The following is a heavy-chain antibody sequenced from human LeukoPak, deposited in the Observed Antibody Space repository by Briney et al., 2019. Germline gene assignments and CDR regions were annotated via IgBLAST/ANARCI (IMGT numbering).Heavy chain of an antibody. V-gene: IGHV3-15*01. CDR3: TTGLESAAVAGTDIGY. Sequence: PGGSLRLSCAASGFTFSNAWMSWVRQAPGKGLEWVGRIKSKTDGGTTGYAAPVKGRFTISRDDSKNTLYLQMNSLKTEDTAVYYCTTGLESAAVAGTDIGYWGQGTLVTVSS. D-gene: IGHD6-19*01. J-gene: IGHJ4*02. CDR2: IKSKTDGGTT. CDR1: GFTFSNAW.